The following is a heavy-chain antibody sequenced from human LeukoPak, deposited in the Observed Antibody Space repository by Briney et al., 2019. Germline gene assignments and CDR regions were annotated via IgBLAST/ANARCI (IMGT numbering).Heavy chain of an antibody. CDR1: GGTFSSYA. Sequence: ASVKVSCKASGGTFSSYAISWVRQAPGQGLEWMGRIIPILGIANYAQKFQGRVTITADKSTSTAYMELSSLRSEDTAVYYCARDQYNWSGPYYYYYYMDVWGKGTTVTVSS. CDR2: IIPILGIA. J-gene: IGHJ6*03. CDR3: ARDQYNWSGPYYYYYYMDV. V-gene: IGHV1-69*04. D-gene: IGHD1-1*01.